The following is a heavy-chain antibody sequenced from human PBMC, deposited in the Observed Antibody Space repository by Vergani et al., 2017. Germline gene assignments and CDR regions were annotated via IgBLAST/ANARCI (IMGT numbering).Heavy chain of an antibody. CDR1: GGSISSYY. Sequence: QVQLQESGPGLVKPSETLSLTCTVSGGSISSYYWGWIRHPPGKGLEWIGSIYYSGSTYYNPSLKSRVTISVDTSKNQFSLKLSSVTAADTAVYYCARRRGYDFWSGYYAKYYFDYWGQGTLVTVSS. J-gene: IGHJ4*02. CDR2: IYYSGST. CDR3: ARRRGYDFWSGYYAKYYFDY. V-gene: IGHV4-39*01. D-gene: IGHD3-3*01.